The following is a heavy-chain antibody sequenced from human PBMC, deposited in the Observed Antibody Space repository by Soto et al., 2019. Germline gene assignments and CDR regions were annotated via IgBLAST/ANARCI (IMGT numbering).Heavy chain of an antibody. J-gene: IGHJ4*02. CDR1: GGSISSYY. D-gene: IGHD3-3*01. CDR2: IYYSGST. Sequence: SETLSLTCTVSGGSISSYYLSWIRQPPGKGLEWIGYIYYSGSTNYNPSLKSRVTISVDTSKNQFSLKLSSVTAADTAVYYCARATRDFWSGYLTFDYWGQGTLVTVSS. CDR3: ARATRDFWSGYLTFDY. V-gene: IGHV4-59*01.